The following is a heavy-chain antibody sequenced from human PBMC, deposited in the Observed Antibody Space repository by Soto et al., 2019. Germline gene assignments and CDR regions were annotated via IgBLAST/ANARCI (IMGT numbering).Heavy chain of an antibody. CDR3: ASLEWESSGYADY. CDR1: GFTFGNNW. CDR2: IKHDGSEK. V-gene: IGHV3-7*03. J-gene: IGHJ4*02. Sequence: EVQLVESGGGLVQPGGSLRLSCAASGFTFGNNWMSWVRQAPGKGLEWVANIKHDGSEKYYVDSVKGRFAISRENAKNTLYLQMNSLRADDTAVYYCASLEWESSGYADYWGQGTLVTVSS. D-gene: IGHD3-3*01.